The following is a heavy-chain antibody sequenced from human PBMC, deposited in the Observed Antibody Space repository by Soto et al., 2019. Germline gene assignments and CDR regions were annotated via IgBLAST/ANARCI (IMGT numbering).Heavy chain of an antibody. Sequence: GGSLRLSCAASGFTFSSYGMHWVRQAPGKGLEWVAVISYDGSNKYYADSVKGRFTISRDNSKNTLYLQMNSLRAEDTAVYYCAKGGRYGSGSYLGDYWGQGTLVTVSS. V-gene: IGHV3-30*18. CDR3: AKGGRYGSGSYLGDY. D-gene: IGHD3-10*01. CDR1: GFTFSSYG. CDR2: ISYDGSNK. J-gene: IGHJ4*02.